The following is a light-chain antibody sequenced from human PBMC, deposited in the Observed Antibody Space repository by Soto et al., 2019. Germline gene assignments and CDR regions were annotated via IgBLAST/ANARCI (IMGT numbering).Light chain of an antibody. J-gene: IGLJ3*02. CDR1: SSDVGGYNL. V-gene: IGLV2-23*01. CDR2: EGS. CDR3: CSYAGSWV. Sequence: QSALTQPASVSGSPGQSITISCTGTSSDVGGYNLVSWYQQHPGKAPKLLIYEGSKRPSGVSNRFSGSKSGNPASLTISGLQAADDADYYCCSYAGSWVFGGGTKLTVL.